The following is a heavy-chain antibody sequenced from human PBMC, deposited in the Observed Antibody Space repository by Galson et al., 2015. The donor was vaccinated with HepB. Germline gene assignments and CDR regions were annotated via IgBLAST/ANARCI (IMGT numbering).Heavy chain of an antibody. D-gene: IGHD5-12*01. V-gene: IGHV1-69*04. CDR1: GGTFSSYA. J-gene: IGHJ6*02. Sequence: SVKVSCKASGGTFSSYAISWVRQAPGQGLEWMGRIIPILGIANYAQKFQGRVTITADKSTSTAYMELSSLRSEDTAVYYCAREGVATITYYYYGMDVWGQGTTVTVSS. CDR3: AREGVATITYYYYGMDV. CDR2: IIPILGIA.